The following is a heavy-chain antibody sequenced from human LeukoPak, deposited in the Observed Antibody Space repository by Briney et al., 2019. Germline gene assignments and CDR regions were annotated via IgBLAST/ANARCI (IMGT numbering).Heavy chain of an antibody. CDR3: AKDLALRHYYMDV. Sequence: GGSLRLSCAASGFTLSSYAMSWVRQAPGKGLEWVSAISGSGGSTYYADSVKGRFTISRDNSKNTLYLQMNSLRAEDTAVYYCAKDLALRHYYMDVWGKGTAVTVSS. V-gene: IGHV3-23*01. J-gene: IGHJ6*03. CDR1: GFTLSSYA. CDR2: ISGSGGST.